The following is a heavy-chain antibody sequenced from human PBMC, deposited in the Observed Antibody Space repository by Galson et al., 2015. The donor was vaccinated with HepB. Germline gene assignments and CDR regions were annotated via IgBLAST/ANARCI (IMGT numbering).Heavy chain of an antibody. CDR3: ARVPGYCSSTSCRKPTPYYFDY. Sequence: SVKVSCKASGGTFSSYAISWVRQAPGQGLEWMGGIIPIFGTANYAQKFQGRVTITADESTSTAYMELSSLRSEDTAVYYCARVPGYCSSTSCRKPTPYYFDYWGQGTLVTVSS. CDR1: GGTFSSYA. V-gene: IGHV1-69*13. CDR2: IIPIFGTA. D-gene: IGHD2-2*01. J-gene: IGHJ4*02.